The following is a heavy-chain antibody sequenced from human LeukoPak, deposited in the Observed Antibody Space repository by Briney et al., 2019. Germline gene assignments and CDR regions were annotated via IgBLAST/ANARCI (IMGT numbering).Heavy chain of an antibody. CDR1: GFTVSSNY. CDR3: ARNSYSDYFDY. CDR2: IYSGGST. V-gene: IGHV3-66*01. D-gene: IGHD4-11*01. J-gene: IGHJ4*02. Sequence: AGSLRLSCAASGFTVSSNYMSWVRQAPGKGLEWVAVIYSGGSTYYADSVKGRFTISRDNSKNTLYLQMNSLRAEDTAVYYCARNSYSDYFDYWGQGTLVTVSS.